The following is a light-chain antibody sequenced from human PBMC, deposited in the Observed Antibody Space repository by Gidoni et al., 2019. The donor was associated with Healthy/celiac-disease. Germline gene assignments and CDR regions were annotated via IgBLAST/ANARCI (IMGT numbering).Light chain of an antibody. Sequence: DIQMTQSPSYLSASVGDRVTITCRASQSISSYLNWYQQKPGKAPKLLIYAASSLHSGVPSRFSGSGSGTDFTLTISSLQPEAFATYYCQQSYSTPGRTFGQGTKVEIK. V-gene: IGKV1-39*01. CDR3: QQSYSTPGRT. CDR1: QSISSY. CDR2: AAS. J-gene: IGKJ1*01.